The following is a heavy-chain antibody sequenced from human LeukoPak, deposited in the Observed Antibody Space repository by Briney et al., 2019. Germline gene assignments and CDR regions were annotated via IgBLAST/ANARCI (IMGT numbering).Heavy chain of an antibody. CDR3: AKGYCISTSCFTDY. Sequence: GGSLRLSCAASGFTFSSYWMSWVRQAPGKGLEWVANIKQDGSEKYYVDSVKGRFTISRDNAKNSLYLQMNSLRAEDTALYYCAKGYCISTSCFTDYWGQGTLVTVSS. J-gene: IGHJ4*02. CDR2: IKQDGSEK. D-gene: IGHD2-2*02. CDR1: GFTFSSYW. V-gene: IGHV3-7*03.